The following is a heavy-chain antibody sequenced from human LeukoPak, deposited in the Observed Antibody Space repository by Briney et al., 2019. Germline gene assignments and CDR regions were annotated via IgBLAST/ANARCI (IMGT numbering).Heavy chain of an antibody. Sequence: GGSLRLSCAVSGFTFSGYVMSWVRQAPGKGLEWVSAISGSAGSTYYADSVKGRFTISRDNSKNTLYLQINSLRAEDTAVYYCAKESAGNSSGWYYFDSWGQGTLVTVSS. CDR1: GFTFSGYV. D-gene: IGHD6-19*01. J-gene: IGHJ4*02. V-gene: IGHV3-23*01. CDR3: AKESAGNSSGWYYFDS. CDR2: ISGSAGST.